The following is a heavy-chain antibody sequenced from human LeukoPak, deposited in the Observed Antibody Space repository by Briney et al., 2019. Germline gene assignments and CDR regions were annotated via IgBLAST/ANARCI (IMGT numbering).Heavy chain of an antibody. D-gene: IGHD2-2*01. CDR3: ARLRLSGYCSGTSCFNYYYYGMDV. CDR1: GGSISSGGYY. Sequence: PSETLSLTCTVSGGSISSGGYYWSWIRQHPGKGLEWIGYIYYSGSTHYNPSLKSRVTISVDTSKNQFSLRLSSVTAADTAVYYCARLRLSGYCSGTSCFNYYYYGMDVWGQGTTVTVSS. V-gene: IGHV4-31*03. CDR2: IYYSGST. J-gene: IGHJ6*02.